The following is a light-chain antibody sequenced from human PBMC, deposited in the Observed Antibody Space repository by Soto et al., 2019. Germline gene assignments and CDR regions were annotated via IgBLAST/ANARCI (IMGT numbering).Light chain of an antibody. CDR1: QSVSSSY. Sequence: EIVLTQSPGTLSLSPGERATLSCRASQSVSSSYLAWYQQKPGQAPRLLIYGASGRATGIPDRFSGSGSGTDFTLTIHRLEPEDFAVYYCQQYGSSPPYTFGQGTKLEIK. V-gene: IGKV3-20*01. J-gene: IGKJ2*01. CDR2: GAS. CDR3: QQYGSSPPYT.